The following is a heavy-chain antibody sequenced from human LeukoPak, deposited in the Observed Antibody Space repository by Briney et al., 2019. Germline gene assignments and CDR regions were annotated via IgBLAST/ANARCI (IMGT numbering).Heavy chain of an antibody. CDR1: GYTFTSYY. CDR2: INPSGGST. CDR3: ATSIGGVWGGYYKDYYYYGMDV. J-gene: IGHJ6*02. Sequence: GASVKVSCKASGYTFTSYYMHWVRQAPGQGLEWMGIINPSGGSTSYAQKFQGRVTMTRDTSTSTVYMELSSLRSEDTAVYYCATSIGGVWGGYYKDYYYYGMDVWGQGTTVTVSS. D-gene: IGHD3-3*01. V-gene: IGHV1-46*01.